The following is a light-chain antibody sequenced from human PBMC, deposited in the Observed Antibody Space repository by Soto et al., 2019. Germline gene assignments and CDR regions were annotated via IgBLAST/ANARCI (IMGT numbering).Light chain of an antibody. CDR3: LQHNTYPGT. Sequence: EIVMTQSPATLSVSPGERATLSCRASQSVISNLAWYQQKPCQAPRLPICVASTRATGIPARFSGSGSGTEFTPTISSLQPDDFATYYCLQHNTYPGTFGQGTKVDIK. CDR1: QSVISN. V-gene: IGKV3-15*01. CDR2: VAS. J-gene: IGKJ1*01.